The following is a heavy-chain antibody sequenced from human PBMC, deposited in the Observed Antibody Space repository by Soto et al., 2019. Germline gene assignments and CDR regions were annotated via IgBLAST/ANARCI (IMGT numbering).Heavy chain of an antibody. D-gene: IGHD4-4*01. CDR2: IWYDGSNK. CDR1: GFTFSSYG. CDR3: AREPTTVTTADYYGMDV. Sequence: QVQLVESGGGVVQPGRSLRLSCAASGFTFSSYGMHWVRQAPGKGLEWVAVIWYDGSNKYYADSVKGRFTISRDNSKNTLYLKMNSLRAEDTAVYYCAREPTTVTTADYYGMDVWGQGTTVTVSS. V-gene: IGHV3-33*01. J-gene: IGHJ6*02.